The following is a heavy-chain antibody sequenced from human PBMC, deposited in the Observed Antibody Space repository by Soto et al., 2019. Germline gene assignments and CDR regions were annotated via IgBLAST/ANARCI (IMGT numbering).Heavy chain of an antibody. Sequence: DVQLVESGGGLVQPGRSLRLSCAASGFTFDDYAMHWVRQAPGKGLEWVSGISWNSGSIGYADSVKGRFTISRDNAKNSLYLQMNSLRAEDTALYYCAKDWKDGYSSSWYYFDYWGQGTLVTVSS. CDR2: ISWNSGSI. CDR1: GFTFDDYA. D-gene: IGHD6-13*01. CDR3: AKDWKDGYSSSWYYFDY. J-gene: IGHJ4*02. V-gene: IGHV3-9*01.